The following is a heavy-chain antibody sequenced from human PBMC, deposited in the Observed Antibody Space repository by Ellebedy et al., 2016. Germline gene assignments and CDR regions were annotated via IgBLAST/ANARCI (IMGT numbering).Heavy chain of an antibody. CDR2: INAGNGNT. CDR3: AIGSVPYFDY. CDR1: GYTFTGYY. V-gene: IGHV1/OR15-3*02. J-gene: IGHJ4*02. Sequence: ASVKVSCKASGYTFTGYYMHWVRQAPGQGLEWMGWINAGNGNTKYSQKFQGRVTITRDTSASTAYMELSSLRSEDTAVYYCAIGSVPYFDYWGQGTLVTVSS.